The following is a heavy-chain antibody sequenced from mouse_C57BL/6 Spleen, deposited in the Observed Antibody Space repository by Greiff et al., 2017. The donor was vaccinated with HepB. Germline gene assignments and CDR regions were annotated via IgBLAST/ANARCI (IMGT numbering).Heavy chain of an antibody. Sequence: EVKLMESGGGLVKPGGSLKLSCAASGFTFSSYTMSWVRQTPEKRLEWVATISGGGGNTYYPDSVKGRFTISRDNAKNTLYLQMSSLRSEDTALYYCARHPYYYGSSYGDYWGQGTTLTVSS. CDR1: GFTFSSYT. V-gene: IGHV5-9*01. J-gene: IGHJ2*01. CDR3: ARHPYYYGSSYGDY. D-gene: IGHD1-1*01. CDR2: ISGGGGNT.